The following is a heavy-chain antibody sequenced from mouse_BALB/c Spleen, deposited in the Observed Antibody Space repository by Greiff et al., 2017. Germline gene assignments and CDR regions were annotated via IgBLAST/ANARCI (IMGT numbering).Heavy chain of an antibody. J-gene: IGHJ4*01. V-gene: IGHV1-15*01. Sequence: VKLQESGAELVRPGASVTLSCKASGYTFTDYEMHWVKQTPVHGLEWIGAIDPETGGTAYNQKFKGKATLTADKSSSTAYMELRSLTSEDSAVYYCTRWYYGSRYAMDYWGQGTSVTVSS. CDR2: IDPETGGT. CDR1: GYTFTDYE. CDR3: TRWYYGSRYAMDY. D-gene: IGHD1-1*01.